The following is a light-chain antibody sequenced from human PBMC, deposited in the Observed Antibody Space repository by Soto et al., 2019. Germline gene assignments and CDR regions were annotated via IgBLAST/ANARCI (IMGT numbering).Light chain of an antibody. CDR1: SSDVGGYNF. Sequence: QSVLTQPPSASGSPGQSVTISCTGTSSDVGGYNFVSWYQQHPGKAPKLIIYEVTKRPSGVPDRFSGSKSGNTASLTVSGLQAEDEADYYCISYIPSTTTHWVFGGGTKLTVL. CDR3: ISYIPSTTTHWV. J-gene: IGLJ3*02. V-gene: IGLV2-8*01. CDR2: EVT.